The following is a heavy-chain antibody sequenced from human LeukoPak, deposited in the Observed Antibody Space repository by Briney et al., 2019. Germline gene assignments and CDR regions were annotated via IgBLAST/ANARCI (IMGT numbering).Heavy chain of an antibody. D-gene: IGHD2-2*02. Sequence: GGSLRLSCTASGFTFGDYAMSWVRQAPGKGLEWVGFIRSKAYGGTTEYAASVKGRFTISRDDSKSIAYLQMNSLKTEDTAVYNCTRTTATQYCSSTSCYTEPDYFDYWGQGTLVTVSS. J-gene: IGHJ4*02. CDR2: IRSKAYGGTT. CDR3: TRTTATQYCSSTSCYTEPDYFDY. V-gene: IGHV3-49*04. CDR1: GFTFGDYA.